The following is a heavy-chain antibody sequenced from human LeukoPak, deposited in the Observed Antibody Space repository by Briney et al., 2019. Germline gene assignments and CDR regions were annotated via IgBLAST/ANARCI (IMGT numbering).Heavy chain of an antibody. D-gene: IGHD6-13*01. V-gene: IGHV3-23*01. CDR3: AKPQLIRGDLDY. CDR1: GFTFSSYW. Sequence: PGGSLRLSCAASGFTFSSYWMSWVRQAPGKGLEWVSAISGSGASTYYADSVRGRFTISRDNSKNTLYLQMNSLRAEDTAVYYCAKPQLIRGDLDYWGQGTLVTVSS. J-gene: IGHJ4*02. CDR2: ISGSGAST.